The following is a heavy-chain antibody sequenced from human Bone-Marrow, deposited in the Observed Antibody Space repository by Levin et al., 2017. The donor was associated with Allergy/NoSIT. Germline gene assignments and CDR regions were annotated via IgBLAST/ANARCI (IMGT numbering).Heavy chain of an antibody. J-gene: IGHJ4*02. CDR3: ARGKGIAVAGSTIDY. CDR2: IYYSGST. CDR1: GGSISSGGYY. V-gene: IGHV4-31*03. D-gene: IGHD6-19*01. Sequence: SETLSLTCTVSGGSISSGGYYWSWIRQHPGKGLEWIGYIYYSGSTYYNPSLKSRVTISVDTSKNQFSLKLSSVTAADTAVYYCARGKGIAVAGSTIDYWGQGTLVTVSS.